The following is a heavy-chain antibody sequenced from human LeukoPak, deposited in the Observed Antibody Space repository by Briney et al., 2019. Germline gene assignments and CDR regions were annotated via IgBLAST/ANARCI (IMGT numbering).Heavy chain of an antibody. CDR3: AKEEGNTLGDY. J-gene: IGHJ4*02. Sequence: GGSLRLSCAASGFTVSSNYMSWVRQAPGKGLEWASVIYSGGSTYYADSVKGRFTISRDNSKNILYLQMNSLRIEDTAMYYCAKEEGNTLGDYWGQGTLVTVSS. CDR2: IYSGGST. CDR1: GFTVSSNY. D-gene: IGHD7-27*01. V-gene: IGHV3-53*05.